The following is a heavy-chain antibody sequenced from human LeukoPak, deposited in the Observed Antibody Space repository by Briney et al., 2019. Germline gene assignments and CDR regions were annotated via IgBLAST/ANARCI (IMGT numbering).Heavy chain of an antibody. CDR3: ARVDTAMVRGFDY. D-gene: IGHD5-18*01. J-gene: IGHJ4*02. Sequence: SQTLSLTCTVSGXSISSGAYFWSWIRQHPGKGLEWIGYIYYSGSTYYNPSLKSRVTISVDTSKNQFSLKLSSVTAADTAVYYCARVDTAMVRGFDYWGQGTLVTVSS. V-gene: IGHV4-31*03. CDR1: GXSISSGAYF. CDR2: IYYSGST.